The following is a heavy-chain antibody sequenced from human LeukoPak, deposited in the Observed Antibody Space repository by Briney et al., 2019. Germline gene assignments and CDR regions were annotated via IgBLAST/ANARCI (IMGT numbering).Heavy chain of an antibody. Sequence: GGSLRLSCAASGLTFSSYAMSWVRQAPGKGLEWVSAISGSGGSTYYADSVKGRFTISRDNSKNTLYLQMNSLRAEDTAVYYCARDIVVVPAEYGMDVWGQGTTVTVSS. J-gene: IGHJ6*02. D-gene: IGHD2-2*01. CDR3: ARDIVVVPAEYGMDV. CDR1: GLTFSSYA. V-gene: IGHV3-23*01. CDR2: ISGSGGST.